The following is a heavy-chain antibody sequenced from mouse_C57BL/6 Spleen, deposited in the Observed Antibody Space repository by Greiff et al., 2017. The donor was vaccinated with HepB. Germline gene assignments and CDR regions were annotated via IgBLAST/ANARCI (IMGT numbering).Heavy chain of an antibody. CDR3: ARGLIYYDYHYAMDY. V-gene: IGHV5-16*01. CDR1: GFTFSDYY. J-gene: IGHJ4*01. D-gene: IGHD2-4*01. Sequence: EVMLVESEGGLVQPGSSMKLSCTASGFTFSDYYMAWVRQVPEKGLEWVANINYDGSSTYYLDSLKSRFIISRDNAKNILYLQMSSLKSEDTATYYCARGLIYYDYHYAMDYWGQGTSVTVSS. CDR2: INYDGSST.